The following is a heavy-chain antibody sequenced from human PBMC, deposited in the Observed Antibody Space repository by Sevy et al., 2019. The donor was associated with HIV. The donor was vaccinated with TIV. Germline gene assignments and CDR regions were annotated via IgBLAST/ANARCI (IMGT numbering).Heavy chain of an antibody. CDR2: IKQDGSEK. D-gene: IGHD6-13*01. CDR1: GFTFSSYW. CDR3: ARDHSSSWYYLGWFDP. Sequence: GSLRLSCAASGFTFSSYWMSWVRQTPGKGLEWVANIKQDGSEKYYVDSVKGRFTISRDNAKNSLYLQMNSLRAEDTAVYYCARDHSSSWYYLGWFDPWGQGTLVTVSS. V-gene: IGHV3-7*01. J-gene: IGHJ5*02.